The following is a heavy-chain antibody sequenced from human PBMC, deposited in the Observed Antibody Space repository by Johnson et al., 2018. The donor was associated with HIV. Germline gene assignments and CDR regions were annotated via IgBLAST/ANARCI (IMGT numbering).Heavy chain of an antibody. D-gene: IGHD6-13*01. CDR2: ISYDGTNK. Sequence: QVQLVESGGGLVEPGGSLRLSCLASGFTFSSHYMSWARQAPGKRLEWVAVISYDGTNKYYAASVQGRFTISRDNSQNTLSLQMHSLRAEDTAVYYCARERARQELGLDGAFDIWGQGTTVSVS. J-gene: IGHJ3*02. V-gene: IGHV3-30-3*01. CDR3: ARERARQELGLDGAFDI. CDR1: GFTFSSHY.